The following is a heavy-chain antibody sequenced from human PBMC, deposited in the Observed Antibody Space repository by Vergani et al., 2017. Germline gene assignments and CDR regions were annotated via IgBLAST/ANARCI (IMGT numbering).Heavy chain of an antibody. D-gene: IGHD3-22*01. CDR1: GFTFSSYG. CDR3: AKDRYYDSSGFILYYYYYGMDV. CDR2: ISYDGSNK. J-gene: IGHJ6*02. V-gene: IGHV3-30*18. Sequence: QVQLVESGGGVVQPGRSLRLSCAASGFTFSSYGMHWVRQAPGKGLEWVAVISYDGSNKYYADSVKGRFTISRDNSKNTLYLQMNSLRAEDTAVYYCAKDRYYDSSGFILYYYYYGMDVWGQGTMVTVSS.